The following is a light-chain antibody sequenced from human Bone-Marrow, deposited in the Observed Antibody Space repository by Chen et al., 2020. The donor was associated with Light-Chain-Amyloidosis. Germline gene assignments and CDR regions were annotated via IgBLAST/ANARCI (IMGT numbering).Light chain of an antibody. V-gene: IGLV6-57*01. J-gene: IGLJ3*02. CDR1: SGSIATNY. Sequence: NFMLTQPHSVSESPGKTVLISCTRSSGSIATNYVQWYQQRPGSSPTTVIYEDDQRPSGVPERFSGSIDRSSNSAFLTVSGLKTEDEADYYCQSYQGSSQGVFGGGTKLTVL. CDR2: EDD. CDR3: QSYQGSSQGV.